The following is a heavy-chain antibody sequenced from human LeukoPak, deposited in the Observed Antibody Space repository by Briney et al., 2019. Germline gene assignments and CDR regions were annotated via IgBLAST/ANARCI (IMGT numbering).Heavy chain of an antibody. D-gene: IGHD1-26*01. V-gene: IGHV4-59*08. J-gene: IGHJ4*02. CDR2: ISYSEGS. Sequence: PSETLSLTCTVSGASISRYYWSWIRQPPGKGLEWIGYISYSEGSNYNPSLESLVTISLDTYKNQFSLKLTSVTATDTAVYYCARLSGSYYGSVDYWGQGSLVTVSS. CDR1: GASISRYY. CDR3: ARLSGSYYGSVDY.